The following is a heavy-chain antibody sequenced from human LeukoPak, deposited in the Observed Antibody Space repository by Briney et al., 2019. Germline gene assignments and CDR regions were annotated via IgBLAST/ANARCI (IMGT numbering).Heavy chain of an antibody. D-gene: IGHD3-22*01. V-gene: IGHV1-69*04. J-gene: IGHJ4*02. CDR2: IIPILGIA. CDR3: ASPGDSSGYYSKYYFDY. Sequence: SVKVSCKASGGTFSSYAISWVRQAPGQGLEWMGRIIPILGIANYAQKFQGRVTITSAKSTSTAYMELSSLRSEDTAVYYCASPGDSSGYYSKYYFDYWGQGTLVTVSS. CDR1: GGTFSSYA.